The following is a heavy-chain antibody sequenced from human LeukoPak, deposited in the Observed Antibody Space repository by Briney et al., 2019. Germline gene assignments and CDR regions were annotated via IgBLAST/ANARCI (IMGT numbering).Heavy chain of an antibody. J-gene: IGHJ5*02. Sequence: ASVKVSCKASGGTFSSYAISWVRQAPGQGLEWMGRIIPILGIANYAQKFQGRVTITADKSTSTAYMELSSLRSEDTAVYYCARDLDITMVRGGAKGWFDPWGQGTLVTVSS. D-gene: IGHD3-10*01. CDR1: GGTFSSYA. CDR3: ARDLDITMVRGGAKGWFDP. V-gene: IGHV1-69*04. CDR2: IIPILGIA.